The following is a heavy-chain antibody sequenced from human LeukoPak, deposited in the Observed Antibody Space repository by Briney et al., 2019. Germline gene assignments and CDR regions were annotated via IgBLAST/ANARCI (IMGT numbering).Heavy chain of an antibody. CDR1: GGTFSSYA. CDR2: IIPIFGTA. D-gene: IGHD5-18*01. CDR3: ARFSRTPTKTWIQLWPNSYYYYYMDV. Sequence: GASVKVSCKASGGTFSSYAISWVRQAPGQGLEWMGGIIPIFGTANYAQKFQGRVTITADKSTSTAYMELSSLRSEDTAVYYCARFSRTPTKTWIQLWPNSYYYYYMDVWGKGTTVTVSS. V-gene: IGHV1-69*06. J-gene: IGHJ6*03.